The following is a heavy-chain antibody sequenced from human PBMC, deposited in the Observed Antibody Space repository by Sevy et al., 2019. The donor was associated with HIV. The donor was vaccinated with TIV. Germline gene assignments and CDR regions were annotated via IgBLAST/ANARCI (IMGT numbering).Heavy chain of an antibody. J-gene: IGHJ4*02. Sequence: GGSLRLSCAASGFTFSNYAMSWVRQAPGKGLEWVSGISGSGGSGDKTNYADSVKGRFTISRDDSKNSLYLQLNSLRAEDTAIYYCARKYDSSGYFDYWGQGTLVTVSP. CDR1: GFTFSNYA. CDR3: ARKYDSSGYFDY. V-gene: IGHV3-23*01. CDR2: ISGSGGSGDKT. D-gene: IGHD3-22*01.